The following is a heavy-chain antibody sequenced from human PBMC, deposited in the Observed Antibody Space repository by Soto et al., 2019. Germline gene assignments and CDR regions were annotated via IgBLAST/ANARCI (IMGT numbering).Heavy chain of an antibody. D-gene: IGHD3-9*01. CDR1: GGSISSVGYS. CDR3: ARGNYDILTGYYKCNNWFDP. Sequence: IRSLSRTVAGGSISSVGYSWIWILQTAATCLEWIGYIYHSGSTYYNPSLKSRVTISVDRSKNQFSLKLSSVTAADTAVYYCARGNYDILTGYYKCNNWFDPWGQGNLVTVSS. J-gene: IGHJ5*02. CDR2: IYHSGST. V-gene: IGHV4-30-2*01.